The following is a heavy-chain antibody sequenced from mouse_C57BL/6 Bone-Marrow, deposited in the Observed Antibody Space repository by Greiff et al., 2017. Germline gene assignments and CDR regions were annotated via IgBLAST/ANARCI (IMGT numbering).Heavy chain of an antibody. V-gene: IGHV1-69*01. CDR3: AREEGYGNEEWYFDV. CDR2: FDPSDSYT. Sequence: VQLQQPGAELVMPGASVKLSCKASGYTFTSYWMHWVKQSTGQGLEWIGEFDPSDSYTNYNQKFKGKSTLTVDKSSSTAYMQLSSLTSEDSAAYYCAREEGYGNEEWYFDVWGTGTTVTVSS. J-gene: IGHJ1*03. D-gene: IGHD2-10*02. CDR1: GYTFTSYW.